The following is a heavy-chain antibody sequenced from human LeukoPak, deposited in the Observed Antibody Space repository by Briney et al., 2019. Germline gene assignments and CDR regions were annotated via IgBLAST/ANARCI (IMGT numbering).Heavy chain of an antibody. CDR1: GGSISSYY. CDR3: ARVSRYSYGYFDY. J-gene: IGHJ4*02. CDR2: IYYSEST. D-gene: IGHD5-18*01. V-gene: IGHV4-59*01. Sequence: SETLSLTCTVSGGSISSYYWSWIRQPPGKGLEWIGYIYYSESTNYNPSLKSRVTISVDTSKNQFSLKLSSVTAADTAVYYCARVSRYSYGYFDYWGQGTLVTVSS.